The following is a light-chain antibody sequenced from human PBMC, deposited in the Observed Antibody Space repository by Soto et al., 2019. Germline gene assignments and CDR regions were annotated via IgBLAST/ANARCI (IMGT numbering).Light chain of an antibody. V-gene: IGLV1-44*01. CDR1: SSNIGSNN. CDR3: AAWDGSLSSYV. CDR2: SNN. Sequence: QSVLTQPTSASGTPGQMVTISCSGSSSNIGSNNVNWFQQLPGTAPKLLIHSNNQRPSGVPDRFSGSKSGTSAFLAISGLQSEDEADYYCAAWDGSLSSYVFGTGTKVTVL. J-gene: IGLJ1*01.